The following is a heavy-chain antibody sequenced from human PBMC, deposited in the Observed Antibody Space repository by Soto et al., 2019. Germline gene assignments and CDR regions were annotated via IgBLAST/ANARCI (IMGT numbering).Heavy chain of an antibody. V-gene: IGHV4-30-4*01. CDR1: GGSFSSGDYY. CDR2: IYYNGSN. D-gene: IGHD4-17*01. J-gene: IGHJ6*01. Sequence: SETLSLTCTVSGGSFSSGDYYWSWVRPPPGKGLGWIGYIYYNGSNFNNPSLESRASISIDPTKTQFSLKLSSMTGADKTVYYCAGIQIGDEPSNHYYGMEVRGTGTTVT. CDR3: AGIQIGDEPSNHYYGMEV.